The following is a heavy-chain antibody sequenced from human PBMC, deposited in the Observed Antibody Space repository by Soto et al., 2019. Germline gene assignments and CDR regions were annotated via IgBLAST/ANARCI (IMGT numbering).Heavy chain of an antibody. J-gene: IGHJ6*02. CDR1: GFTFSSYA. V-gene: IGHV3-23*01. CDR2: ISGSGGST. Sequence: PGGSLRLSCAASGFTFSSYAMSWVRQAPGKGLEWVSAISGSGGSTYYADSVKGRFTISRDNSKNTLYLQMNSLRAEDTAVYYCAKALWFGPRRDYYYGMDVWAKGPRSPSP. D-gene: IGHD3-10*01. CDR3: AKALWFGPRRDYYYGMDV.